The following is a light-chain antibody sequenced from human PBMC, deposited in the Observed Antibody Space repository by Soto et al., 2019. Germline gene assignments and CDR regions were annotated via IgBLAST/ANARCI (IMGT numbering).Light chain of an antibody. J-gene: IGLJ1*01. CDR3: QSYDSTLSDRYV. Sequence: QSVLTQPPSVSGAPGQRVTISCTGSSSNIGADYDVHWYQQRPGTAPKLLIFGNINRPSGVPDRFSGSKSGTSASLTITGLQAEDEGDYYCQSYDSTLSDRYVFGTGTQLTVL. CDR1: SSNIGADYD. CDR2: GNI. V-gene: IGLV1-40*01.